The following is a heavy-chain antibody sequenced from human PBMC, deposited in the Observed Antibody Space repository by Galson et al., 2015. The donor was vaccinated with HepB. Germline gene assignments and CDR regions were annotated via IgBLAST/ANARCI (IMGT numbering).Heavy chain of an antibody. CDR3: ARDTAYYYGSGDLDY. J-gene: IGHJ4*02. V-gene: IGHV1-3*01. CDR2: INAGNGNT. Sequence: SVKVSCKASGYTFTSYAMHWVRQAPGQRLEWMGWINAGNGNTKYSQKFQGRVTITRDTSAGTAYMELSSLRSEDTAVYYCARDTAYYYGSGDLDYWGQGTLVTVSS. D-gene: IGHD3-10*01. CDR1: GYTFTSYA.